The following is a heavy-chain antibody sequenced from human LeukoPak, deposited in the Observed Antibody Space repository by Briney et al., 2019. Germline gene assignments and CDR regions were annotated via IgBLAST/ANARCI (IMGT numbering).Heavy chain of an antibody. J-gene: IGHJ1*01. CDR2: ISSRGSTI. Sequence: PGGSLRLSSAAPGFTLSRYKMCAGRQALRKGLEGVSFISSRGSTIKYADSVKGRFRYTRHNANNSLPLQMNRLRVGATPVYYSERSYHSFQNWGQGTLVTVSS. CDR1: GFTLSRYK. D-gene: IGHD1-26*01. V-gene: IGHV3-48*03. CDR3: ERSYHSFQN.